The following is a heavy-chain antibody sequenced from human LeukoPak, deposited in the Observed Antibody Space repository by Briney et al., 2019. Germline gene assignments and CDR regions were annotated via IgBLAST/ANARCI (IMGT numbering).Heavy chain of an antibody. D-gene: IGHD3-22*01. CDR2: ISSSSSTI. CDR3: AKKGYYDGSGYYMYYFDH. CDR1: GFTFSSYS. V-gene: IGHV3-48*04. J-gene: IGHJ4*02. Sequence: GWSLRLSCAASGFTFSSYSMNWVRQAPGKGLEWVSYISSSSSTIYYADAVKGRFTISRDNAKNTLYLQMNSLRAEDTAVYYCAKKGYYDGSGYYMYYFDHWGQGTLVTVSS.